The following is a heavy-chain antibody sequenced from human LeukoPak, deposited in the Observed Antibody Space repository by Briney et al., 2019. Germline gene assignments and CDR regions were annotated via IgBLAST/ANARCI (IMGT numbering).Heavy chain of an antibody. CDR1: GFTFSSYE. Sequence: PGGSLRLSCAASGFTFSSYEMNWVRQAPGKGLEWVSYISSSGSTIYYADSVKGRFTISRDNAKNSLYLQMNSLRAEDTAVYYCARGRGITFRVYWGQGTLVTASS. D-gene: IGHD3-10*01. V-gene: IGHV3-48*03. CDR3: ARGRGITFRVY. J-gene: IGHJ4*02. CDR2: ISSSGSTI.